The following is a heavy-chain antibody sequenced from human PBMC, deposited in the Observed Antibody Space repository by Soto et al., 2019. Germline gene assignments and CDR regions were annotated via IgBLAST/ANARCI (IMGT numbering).Heavy chain of an antibody. J-gene: IGHJ4*02. D-gene: IGHD1-7*01. CDR2: MNQDGSER. CDR3: TRDRSGTMLF. V-gene: IGHV3-7*01. CDR1: GFTFSNYW. Sequence: EVQLVESGGGLVQPGGSLRLSCTASGFTFSNYWMSWVRQAPGEGLEWVANMNQDGSERYYVDSVKGRFTISRDNAKNSLYLQGSSLRAEDTAIYYCTRDRSGTMLFWGQGTLVTVSS.